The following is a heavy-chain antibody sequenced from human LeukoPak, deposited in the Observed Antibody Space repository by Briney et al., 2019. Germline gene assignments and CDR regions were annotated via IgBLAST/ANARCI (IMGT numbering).Heavy chain of an antibody. D-gene: IGHD3-22*01. CDR1: GYSFTSYW. J-gene: IGHJ5*02. V-gene: IGHV5-51*01. CDR3: ARRCHYDSSGPNWFDP. CDR2: IYPGDSDT. Sequence: GESLKISCKGSGYSFTSYWIGWVRQMPGKGLEWMGIIYPGDSDTRYSPSFQGQVTISADKSISTAYLQWSSLKASDTAMYYCARRCHYDSSGPNWFDPWGQGTLVTVSS.